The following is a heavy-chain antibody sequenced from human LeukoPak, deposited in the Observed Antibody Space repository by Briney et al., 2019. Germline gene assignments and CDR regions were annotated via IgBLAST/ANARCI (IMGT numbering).Heavy chain of an antibody. CDR3: GRVYCSTTSCYDYYDYYMDV. CDR1: GFRFDDYG. CDR2: TNWDGAST. J-gene: IGHJ6*03. D-gene: IGHD2-2*01. V-gene: IGHV3-20*04. Sequence: SGGSLRLSCAASGFRFDDYGMSWVRHVPGKGLEWVSGTNWDGASTGYADSVKGRFTISRDNVKNLLYLQMNSLRVEDTALYFCGRVYCSTTSCYDYYDYYMDVWGKGTTVTVSS.